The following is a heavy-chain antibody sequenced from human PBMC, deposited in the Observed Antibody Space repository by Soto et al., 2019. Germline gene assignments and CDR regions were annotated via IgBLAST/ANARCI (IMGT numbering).Heavy chain of an antibody. CDR3: ARGGLLLDY. CDR2: IWYDGSNK. J-gene: IGHJ4*02. CDR1: GFTFTSYG. V-gene: IGHV3-33*01. Sequence: QVQLVESGGGVVQPGMSLRLSCAASGFTFTSYGMHWVRQAPGKGLEWVAVIWYDGSNKYYADSVKGRFTISRDNSKNTLYLQMNSLRAEDTAVYYCARGGLLLDYWGQGTLVTVSS. D-gene: IGHD2-21*01.